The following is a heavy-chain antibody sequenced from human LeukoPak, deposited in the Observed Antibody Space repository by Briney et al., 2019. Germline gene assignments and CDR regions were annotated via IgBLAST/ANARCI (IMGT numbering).Heavy chain of an antibody. CDR3: ATTIFYSGTPIPLGY. Sequence: TSETLSLTCAVYGGSFSGYYWSWIRQPPGKGLEWIGEINHSGSTNYNPSLKSRVTISVDTSKNQFSLKLSSVTAADTAVYYCATTIFYSGTPIPLGYWGQGTLVTVSS. D-gene: IGHD1-26*01. V-gene: IGHV4-34*01. CDR1: GGSFSGYY. CDR2: INHSGST. J-gene: IGHJ4*02.